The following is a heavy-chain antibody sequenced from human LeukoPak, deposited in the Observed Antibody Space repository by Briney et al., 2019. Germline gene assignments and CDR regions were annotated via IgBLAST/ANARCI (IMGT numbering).Heavy chain of an antibody. CDR2: IKQDGSEK. V-gene: IGHV3-7*05. Sequence: SGGSLRLSCAPSGFTFSGYSMSWVRQAPGKGLEWVADIKQDGSEKYYVDSVKGRFTISRDNAKNSLYLQMNSLRAEDTAIYYCARRRIPTSQVPNWFYPWRQGTLVTVSS. CDR3: ARRRIPTSQVPNWFYP. D-gene: IGHD4-11*01. J-gene: IGHJ5*02. CDR1: GFTFSGYS.